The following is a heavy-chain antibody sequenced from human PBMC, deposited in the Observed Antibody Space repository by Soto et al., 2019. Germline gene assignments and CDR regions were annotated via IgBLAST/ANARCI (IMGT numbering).Heavy chain of an antibody. D-gene: IGHD5-12*01. CDR1: GFTFDDYA. CDR2: ISWNSGSI. Sequence: GGSLRLSCAASGFTFDDYAMHWVRQAPGKGLEWVSGISWNSGSIGYADSVKGRFTISRDNAKNSLYLQMNSLRAEDTALYYCAKDIIETTIPESYYYYYMDVWGKGTTVTVSS. V-gene: IGHV3-9*01. CDR3: AKDIIETTIPESYYYYYMDV. J-gene: IGHJ6*03.